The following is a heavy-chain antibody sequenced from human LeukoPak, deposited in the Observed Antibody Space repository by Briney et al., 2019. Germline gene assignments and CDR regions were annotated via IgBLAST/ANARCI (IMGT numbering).Heavy chain of an antibody. V-gene: IGHV4-34*01. Sequence: SETLSLTCAVSGGSFSGYYWSWIRQPPGKGLEWIGEINHSGSTNYNPSLKSRVTISVDTSKNQFSLKLSSVTAADTAVYYCARGSTYYYDSGDWGQGTLVTVSS. D-gene: IGHD3-22*01. CDR3: ARGSTYYYDSGD. CDR1: GGSFSGYY. J-gene: IGHJ1*01. CDR2: INHSGST.